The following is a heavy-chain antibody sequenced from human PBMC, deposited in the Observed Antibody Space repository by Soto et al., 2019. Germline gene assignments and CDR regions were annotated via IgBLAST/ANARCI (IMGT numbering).Heavy chain of an antibody. CDR1: GFTFSSYS. J-gene: IGHJ6*02. V-gene: IGHV3-21*01. Sequence: PGGSLRLSCAASGFTFSSYSMNWVRQAPGKGLEWVSSISSSSSYIYYADSVKGRFTISRDNAKNSLFLQMNSLRDEDTAVYYCARDCGKGYGMDVWGQGTTVTVSS. CDR2: ISSSSSYI. CDR3: ARDCGKGYGMDV.